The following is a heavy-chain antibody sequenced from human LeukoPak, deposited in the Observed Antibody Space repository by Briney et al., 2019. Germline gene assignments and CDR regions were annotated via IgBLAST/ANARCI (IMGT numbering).Heavy chain of an antibody. V-gene: IGHV5-51*01. J-gene: IGHJ4*02. CDR2: IHPGNSET. D-gene: IGHD6-13*01. Sequence: GETLKISCEASGYSFTNYWIGWVRQMPGKGLEWMGIIHPGNSETTYNPSFRGQVTISADKSINTAYLQWNSLKASDTAMYYCARRLSSIAAAAANDYWGQGTLVTVSS. CDR3: ARRLSSIAAAAANDY. CDR1: GYSFTNYW.